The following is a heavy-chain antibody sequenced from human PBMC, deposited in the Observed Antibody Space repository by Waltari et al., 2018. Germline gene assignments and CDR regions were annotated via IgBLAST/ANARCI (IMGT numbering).Heavy chain of an antibody. J-gene: IGHJ4*02. CDR2: INPSGST. CDR3: ARGTHRIQLWWDY. D-gene: IGHD5-18*01. Sequence: QVQLQQWGAGLLTPSETLSPTCAAYGGSFSGYYWSWIRQPPGKGLEWLGEINPSGSTNYNPALKSRVTISVDTSKNHFSLKLSSVTAADTAVYYCARGTHRIQLWWDYWGQGTLVTVSS. CDR1: GGSFSGYY. V-gene: IGHV4-34*01.